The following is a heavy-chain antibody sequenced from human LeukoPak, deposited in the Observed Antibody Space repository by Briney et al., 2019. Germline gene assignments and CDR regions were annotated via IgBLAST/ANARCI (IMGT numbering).Heavy chain of an antibody. Sequence: PGGSLRLSCAASGFTFSSYAMHWVRQAPGKGLEWVAVISYDGSNKYYADSVKGRFTISRDNSKNTLYLQMNSLRAEDTAVYYCARQKINPRWFDPGGQGTLVTVSS. CDR1: GFTFSSYA. CDR2: ISYDGSNK. V-gene: IGHV3-30*04. CDR3: ARQKINPRWFDP. J-gene: IGHJ5*02.